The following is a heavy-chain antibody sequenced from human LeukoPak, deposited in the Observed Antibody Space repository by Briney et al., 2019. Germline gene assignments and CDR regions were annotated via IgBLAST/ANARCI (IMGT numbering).Heavy chain of an antibody. CDR2: ISWNSGSI. CDR3: AKILSAGASRWFDP. J-gene: IGHJ5*02. V-gene: IGHV3-9*01. Sequence: GRSLRLSCAASGFTFDDYAMHWVRQAPGKGLKWVSGISWNSGSIGYADSVKGRFTISRDNAKNSLYLQMHSLRAEDTAVYYCAKILSAGASRWFDPWGQGTLVTVSS. D-gene: IGHD6-13*01. CDR1: GFTFDDYA.